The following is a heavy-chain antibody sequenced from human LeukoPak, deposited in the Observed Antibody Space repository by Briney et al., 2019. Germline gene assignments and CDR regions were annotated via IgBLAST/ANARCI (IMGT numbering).Heavy chain of an antibody. D-gene: IGHD3-22*01. V-gene: IGHV3-9*01. CDR1: GFTFDDCA. CDR3: AKDAYYYDSSGYLFDY. J-gene: IGHJ4*02. CDR2: ISWNSGSI. Sequence: GGSLRLSCAASGFTFDDCAMHWVRQAPGKGLEWVSGISWNSGSIGYADSVKGRFTISRDNAKNSLYLQMNSLRAEDTALYYCAKDAYYYDSSGYLFDYWGQGTLVTVSS.